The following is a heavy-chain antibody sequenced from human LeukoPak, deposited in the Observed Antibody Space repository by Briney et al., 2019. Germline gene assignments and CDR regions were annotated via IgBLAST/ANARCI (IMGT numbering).Heavy chain of an antibody. CDR2: ISGSGGST. J-gene: IGHJ4*02. Sequence: PGGSLRLSCAASGFTFSSYAMSWVRQAPGRGLEWVSAISGSGGSTYYADSVKGRFTISRDNSKNTLYLQMNSLRAEDTAVYYCAKDRRHSYGFGDWGQGALVTVSS. V-gene: IGHV3-23*01. CDR1: GFTFSSYA. D-gene: IGHD5-18*01. CDR3: AKDRRHSYGFGD.